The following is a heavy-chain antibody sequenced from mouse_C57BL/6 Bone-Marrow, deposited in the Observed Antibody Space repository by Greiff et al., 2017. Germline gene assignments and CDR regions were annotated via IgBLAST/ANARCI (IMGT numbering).Heavy chain of an antibody. J-gene: IGHJ3*01. CDR3: ATGDWFAY. CDR1: GFSLTSYG. Sequence: VKLVESGPGLVAPSQSLSITCTASGFSLTSYGVDWVRQPPGQGLEWLGVIWGGGSTNYNSALMSRLSISKDNSKSQIFVKMNSLQTDDTAMYYCATGDWFAYWGQGTLVTVSA. D-gene: IGHD3-1*01. V-gene: IGHV2-9*01. CDR2: IWGGGST.